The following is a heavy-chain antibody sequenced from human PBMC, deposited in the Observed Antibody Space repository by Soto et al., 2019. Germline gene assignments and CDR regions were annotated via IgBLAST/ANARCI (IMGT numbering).Heavy chain of an antibody. J-gene: IGHJ5*02. CDR2: ISAGNGNT. V-gene: IGHV1-18*01. CDR3: ARDLDLIPVAGTGWFDP. D-gene: IGHD6-19*01. Sequence: ASVKVSCKASGYTFTSYGISWVRQAPGQGLGWMGWISAGNGNTKYAQKFQGRVTITRDTSASTAYVELSSLRSEDTAVYYCARDLDLIPVAGTGWFDPWGQGTLVTVSS. CDR1: GYTFTSYG.